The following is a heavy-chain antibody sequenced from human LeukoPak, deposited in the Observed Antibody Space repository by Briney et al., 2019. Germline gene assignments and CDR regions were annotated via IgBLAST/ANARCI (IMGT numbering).Heavy chain of an antibody. CDR1: GFTFSDYY. J-gene: IGHJ4*02. D-gene: IGHD2-2*02. V-gene: IGHV3-11*01. CDR2: ISSSGSTI. Sequence: GGSLRLSCAASGFTFSDYYMSWIRQAPGKGLEWVSYISSSGSTIYYVDSVKGRFTISRDNSKNTLYLQMNSLRAEDTAVYYCAKCRGDSSSSCYKDYWGQGTLVTVSS. CDR3: AKCRGDSSSSCYKDY.